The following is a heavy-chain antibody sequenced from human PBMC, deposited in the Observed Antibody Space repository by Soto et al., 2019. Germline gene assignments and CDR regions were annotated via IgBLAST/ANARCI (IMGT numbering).Heavy chain of an antibody. J-gene: IGHJ6*02. D-gene: IGHD2-2*02. Sequence: GESLKISGKGSGYSFTSYWIGWVRQMPGKGLEWMGIIYPGDSDTRYSPSFQGQVTISADKSISTAYLQWSSLKASDTAMYYCARTPLDCSSTSCYTSDYYYGMDVWGQGTTVTVSS. CDR2: IYPGDSDT. V-gene: IGHV5-51*01. CDR3: ARTPLDCSSTSCYTSDYYYGMDV. CDR1: GYSFTSYW.